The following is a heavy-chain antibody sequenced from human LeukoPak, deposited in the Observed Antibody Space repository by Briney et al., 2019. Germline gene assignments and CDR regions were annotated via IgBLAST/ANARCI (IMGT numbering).Heavy chain of an antibody. CDR1: GGSISTTHC. J-gene: IGHJ4*02. Sequence: PSGTLSLTCAVSGGSISTTHCWTWVRQPPGKGLEWIGEIYHSGSTNHNPSLKSRVTISVDKSKNQFSLKLSSVPAADRAVYYCARKDFDSLLYDYWGRGTLVTVSS. D-gene: IGHD3-9*01. V-gene: IGHV4-4*02. CDR3: ARKDFDSLLYDY. CDR2: IYHSGST.